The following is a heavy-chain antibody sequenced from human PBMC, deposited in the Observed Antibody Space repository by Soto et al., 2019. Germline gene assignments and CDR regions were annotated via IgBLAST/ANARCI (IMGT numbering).Heavy chain of an antibody. J-gene: IGHJ6*03. V-gene: IGHV4-59*01. Sequence: PSETLSLTCTVSGGSISSYYWSWIRQPPGKGLEWIGYIYYSGSTNYNPSLKSRVTISVDTTTNQFSLNLSSVTAADTAVNYCVRGIAAAGYYYYYDYMDIWGQGTTVTVSS. CDR3: VRGIAAAGYYYYYDYMDI. CDR1: GGSISSYY. CDR2: IYYSGST. D-gene: IGHD6-13*01.